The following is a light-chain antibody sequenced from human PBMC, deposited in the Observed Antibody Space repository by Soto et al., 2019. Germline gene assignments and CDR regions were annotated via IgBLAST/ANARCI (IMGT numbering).Light chain of an antibody. J-gene: IGKJ2*01. CDR1: QSVLYSSNNQNY. CDR2: WAS. Sequence: DIVMTQSPDSLAVSLGERATINCKSSQSVLYSSNNQNYLAWYQQNPGQPPKLLIFWASTRDSGVPDRFSGSGSGTDFTLTISSLQAEDVAVYYCQQYYSTPPYTFGQGTKLEIK. V-gene: IGKV4-1*01. CDR3: QQYYSTPPYT.